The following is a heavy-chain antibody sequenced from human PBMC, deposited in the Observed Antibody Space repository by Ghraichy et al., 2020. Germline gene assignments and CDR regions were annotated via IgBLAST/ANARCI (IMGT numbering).Heavy chain of an antibody. V-gene: IGHV3-7*03. D-gene: IGHD2-15*01. J-gene: IGHJ6*03. Sequence: GESLNISCAASGFTFSSYWMSWVRQAPGKGLEWVANIKQDGSEKYYVDSVKGRFTISRDNAKNSLYLQMNSLRAEDTAVYYCARAPRYCSGGSCYFSRQGGANYYYYYMDVWGKGTTVTVSS. CDR3: ARAPRYCSGGSCYFSRQGGANYYYYYMDV. CDR2: IKQDGSEK. CDR1: GFTFSSYW.